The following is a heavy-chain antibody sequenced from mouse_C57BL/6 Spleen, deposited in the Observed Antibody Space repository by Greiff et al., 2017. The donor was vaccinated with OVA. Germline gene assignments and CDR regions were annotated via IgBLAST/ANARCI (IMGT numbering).Heavy chain of an antibody. V-gene: IGHV5-9-1*02. D-gene: IGHD3-3*01. Sequence: DVMLVESGEGLVKPGGSLKLSCAASGFTFSSYAMSWVRQTPEKRLEWVAYISSGGDYIYYADTVKGRFTISRDNARNTLYLQMSSLKSEDTAMYYCTRGGHGFAYWGQGTLVTVSA. CDR1: GFTFSSYA. J-gene: IGHJ3*01. CDR3: TRGGHGFAY. CDR2: ISSGGDYI.